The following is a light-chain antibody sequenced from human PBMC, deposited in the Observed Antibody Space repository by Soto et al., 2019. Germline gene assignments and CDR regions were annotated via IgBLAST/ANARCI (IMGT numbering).Light chain of an antibody. J-gene: IGLJ2*01. V-gene: IGLV2-14*01. CDR2: DVS. CDR3: SSYTSSSTLV. CDR1: SSDVGGYNY. Sequence: QSALTQPASVSGSPGQSITISCTGTSSDVGGYNYVSWYQQHPGKAPKLMIYDVSNRPSGLSNRFSGSKSGNTASLTISGLQAEDEAEYYCSSYTSSSTLVFGGGTQLTVL.